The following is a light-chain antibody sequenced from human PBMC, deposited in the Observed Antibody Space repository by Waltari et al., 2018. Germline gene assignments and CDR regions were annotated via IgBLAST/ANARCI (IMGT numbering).Light chain of an antibody. V-gene: IGKV4-1*01. CDR3: QQYYSTPLT. Sequence: DIVMTQSPDSLAVSLGERATINCKSSQSVLYSSNNKNYLVWYQQKPGQPPKLLIYWASTRESGVPDRFSGSGSGTDFTLTINSLQAEDVAVYYCQQYYSTPLTFGQGTKVEIK. CDR2: WAS. J-gene: IGKJ1*01. CDR1: QSVLYSSNNKNY.